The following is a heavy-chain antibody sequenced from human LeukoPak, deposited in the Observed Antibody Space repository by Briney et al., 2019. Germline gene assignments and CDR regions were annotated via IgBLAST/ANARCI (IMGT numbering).Heavy chain of an antibody. CDR3: AKIVVITGTDYFDY. D-gene: IGHD3-22*01. J-gene: IGHJ4*02. CDR2: IYKDGST. V-gene: IGHV3-53*01. CDR1: GFTVSHEY. Sequence: GGSLRLSCAVSGFTVSHEYMTWVRQAPGKGLEWLSVIYKDGSTYYADSVKGRFTISRDNSKNTVYLQMNGLRVEDTAVYYCAKIVVITGTDYFDYWGQGTLVTVSS.